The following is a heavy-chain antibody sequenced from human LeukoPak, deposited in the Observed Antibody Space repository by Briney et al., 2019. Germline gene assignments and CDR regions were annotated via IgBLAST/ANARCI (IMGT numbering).Heavy chain of an antibody. CDR2: INSDGRST. D-gene: IGHD1-26*01. V-gene: IGHV3-74*01. Sequence: GGFLRLSCAASGFTFSSYWMHWVRQAPGKGLVWVSSINSDGRSTSYADSVKGRFTISRDNAKNTLNLQMNSLTAEDTAVYYCARDPKQLIVGAATGGDWGQGTLVTVSS. CDR3: ARDPKQLIVGAATGGD. CDR1: GFTFSSYW. J-gene: IGHJ4*02.